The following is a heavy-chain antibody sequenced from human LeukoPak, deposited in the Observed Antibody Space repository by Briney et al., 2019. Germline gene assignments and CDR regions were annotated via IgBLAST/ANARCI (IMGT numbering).Heavy chain of an antibody. CDR2: ISFSVNIK. CDR3: ARGAYSSGWAYFDH. CDR1: GFTFSDYS. D-gene: IGHD6-19*01. V-gene: IGHV3-48*04. J-gene: IGHJ4*02. Sequence: GGSLRLSCAASGFTFSDYSMNWVRQAPGKGLEWVSYISFSVNIKYYGDSVKGRFTISRDSAKNSLYLHMDSLRAEDTAVYYCARGAYSSGWAYFDHWGQGTLVTVSS.